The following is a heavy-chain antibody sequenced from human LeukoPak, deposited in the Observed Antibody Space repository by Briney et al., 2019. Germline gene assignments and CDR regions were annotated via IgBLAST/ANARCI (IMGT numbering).Heavy chain of an antibody. Sequence: GGSLRLSCTASGFTFNYAWMSWVRQVPGKGLEWVGQTVSEIDGGTTDYAAPVKGRFTISRDDSKSTLYLQMNSLKIEDTAVYYCTTDEDWNYARKDVWGQGATVIVSS. J-gene: IGHJ6*02. V-gene: IGHV3-15*04. CDR3: TTDEDWNYARKDV. CDR2: TVSEIDGGTT. CDR1: GFTFNYAW. D-gene: IGHD1-7*01.